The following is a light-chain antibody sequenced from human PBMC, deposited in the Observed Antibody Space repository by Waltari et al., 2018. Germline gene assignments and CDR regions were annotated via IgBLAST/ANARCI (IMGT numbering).Light chain of an antibody. CDR2: KNA. Sequence: QSVLTQPPSVSGTPGQRVTISCSGTSSNIGVNSVTWYHQLPGAAPKLLFYKNAQGPSRTPDHFSGSWSESPASLTISGRQSEDEADFYCETWYDTFNGPVFGGGTKLSVL. CDR1: SSNIGVNS. CDR3: ETWYDTFNGPV. V-gene: IGLV1-44*01. J-gene: IGLJ3*02.